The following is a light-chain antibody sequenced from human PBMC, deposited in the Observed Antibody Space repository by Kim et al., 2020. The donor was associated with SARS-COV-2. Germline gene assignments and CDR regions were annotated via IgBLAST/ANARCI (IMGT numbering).Light chain of an antibody. CDR3: AAWDDSLHGYV. CDR2: TND. CDR1: SSNIGGNP. J-gene: IGLJ1*01. Sequence: ELTQPPSASGTPGQKVTMTCSGSSSNIGGNPVSWYQRLPGTAPNLLTHTNDQRPSGVPDRFSGSKSGTSASLAISGLQSEDEADYFCAAWDDSLHGYVFGTGTKVTVL. V-gene: IGLV1-44*01.